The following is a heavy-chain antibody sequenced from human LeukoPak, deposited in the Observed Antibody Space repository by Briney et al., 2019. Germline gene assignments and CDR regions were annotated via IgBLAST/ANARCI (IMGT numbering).Heavy chain of an antibody. CDR2: IYTSGST. CDR3: ARETNWNYGYYYYYYMDV. D-gene: IGHD1-7*01. J-gene: IGHJ6*03. CDR1: GGSISSHY. Sequence: SETLSLTCTVSGGSISSHYWSWIRQPPGKGLEWIGYIYTSGSTNYNPSLKSRVTISVDTSKNQFSLKLSSVTAADTAVYYCARETNWNYGYYYYYYMDVWGKGTTVTVSS. V-gene: IGHV4-4*09.